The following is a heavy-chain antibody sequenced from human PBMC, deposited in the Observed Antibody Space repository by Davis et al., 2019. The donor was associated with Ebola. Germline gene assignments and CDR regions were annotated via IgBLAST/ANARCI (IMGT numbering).Heavy chain of an antibody. CDR2: ISQSGST. V-gene: IGHV4-4*02. CDR3: ARGKYYYGMDV. Sequence: MPSETLSLTCAVSGDSISSSNWWSWVRQPPGKGLEWIGEISQSGSTNYNPSLKSRVTISVDKSKNQFSLKLSSVTAADTAVYYCARGKYYYGMDVWGQGTTVTVSS. J-gene: IGHJ6*02. CDR1: GDSISSSNW.